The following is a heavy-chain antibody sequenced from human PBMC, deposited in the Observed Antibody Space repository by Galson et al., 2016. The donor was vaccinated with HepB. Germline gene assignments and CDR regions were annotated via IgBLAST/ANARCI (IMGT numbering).Heavy chain of an antibody. Sequence: SVKVSCKASGYTFSGYYIHWVRQAPGQGLEWMGWLNPNSGGTNYAQKFQGRVTMTRDTSISTAYMELSRLRSDDTAVYYCASGVGDIVAVPTAVEWYFDLWGRGTLVTVSP. CDR2: LNPNSGGT. D-gene: IGHD2-2*01. J-gene: IGHJ2*01. CDR1: GYTFSGYY. V-gene: IGHV1-2*02. CDR3: ASGVGDIVAVPTAVEWYFDL.